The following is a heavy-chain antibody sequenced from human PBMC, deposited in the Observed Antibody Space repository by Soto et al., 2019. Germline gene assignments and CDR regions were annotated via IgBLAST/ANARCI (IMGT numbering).Heavy chain of an antibody. V-gene: IGHV1-2*04. D-gene: IGHD2-15*01. CDR3: ARGTTSGASYDY. Sequence: ASVKVSCKASGYTFTGYYMHWVRQAPGQGLELMGWINPHSGGTKYAQKFQDWVTMTRDTSISTAYMELSRLRSDDTAVYYCARGTTSGASYDYWGQGTLVTVSS. J-gene: IGHJ4*02. CDR2: INPHSGGT. CDR1: GYTFTGYY.